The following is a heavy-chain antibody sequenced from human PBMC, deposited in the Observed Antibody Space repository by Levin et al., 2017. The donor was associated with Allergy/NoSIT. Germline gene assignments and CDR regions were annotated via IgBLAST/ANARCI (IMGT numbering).Heavy chain of an antibody. D-gene: IGHD4-23*01. CDR2: MNPDNGNT. J-gene: IGHJ5*02. CDR3: ARDYGGNSGWFDP. Sequence: ASVKVSCKASGYTFTNYDLNWVRQATGQGLEWMGWMNPDNGNTGYAQKFQGRITMTRDTSESTAYMELSSLRSEDTAVYYCARDYGGNSGWFDPWGQGTLVTVSS. V-gene: IGHV1-8*01. CDR1: GYTFTNYD.